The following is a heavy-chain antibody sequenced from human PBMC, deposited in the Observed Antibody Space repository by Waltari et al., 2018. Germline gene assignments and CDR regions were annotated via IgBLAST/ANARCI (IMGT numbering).Heavy chain of an antibody. V-gene: IGHV4-39*02. D-gene: IGHD5-12*01. CDR3: ATYIGASIGTAAFDV. J-gene: IGHJ3*01. Sequence: HLQLQASGPGLGKPSEPLSPPCLASGGAIPNKRLYWAWIRQPPGQGLEWIGTMSYNGATYSSPSLKSRVTVSRDTSKNHLSLTLGSVTAADTAVYYCATYIGASIGTAAFDVWGQGTMVTVSS. CDR2: MSYNGAT. CDR1: GGAIPNKRLY.